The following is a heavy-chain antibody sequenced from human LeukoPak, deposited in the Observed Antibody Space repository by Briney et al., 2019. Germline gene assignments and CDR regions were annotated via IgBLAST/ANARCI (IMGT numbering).Heavy chain of an antibody. CDR2: IYTSGST. J-gene: IGHJ4*02. CDR3: ARDAPISGSYDY. Sequence: SETLSLTCTVSGGSISSGSYYWSWIRQPAGKGLEWIGRIYTSGSTNYNPSLKSRVTMSVDTSKNQFSLKLSSVTAADTAVYYCARDAPISGSYDYWGQGTLVTVSS. V-gene: IGHV4-61*02. CDR1: GGSISSGSYY. D-gene: IGHD1-26*01.